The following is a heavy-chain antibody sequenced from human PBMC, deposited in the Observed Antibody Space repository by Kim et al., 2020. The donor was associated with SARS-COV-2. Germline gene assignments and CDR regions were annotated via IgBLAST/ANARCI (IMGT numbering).Heavy chain of an antibody. D-gene: IGHD3-10*01. J-gene: IGHJ4*02. Sequence: SETLSLTCTVSGGSISSGGYYWSWIRQHPGKGLEWIGYIYYSGSTYYNPSLKSRVTISVDTSKNQFSLKLSSVTAADTAVYYCARGLWFGEFYYFDYWGQGTLVTVSS. CDR2: IYYSGST. CDR3: ARGLWFGEFYYFDY. CDR1: GGSISSGGYY. V-gene: IGHV4-31*03.